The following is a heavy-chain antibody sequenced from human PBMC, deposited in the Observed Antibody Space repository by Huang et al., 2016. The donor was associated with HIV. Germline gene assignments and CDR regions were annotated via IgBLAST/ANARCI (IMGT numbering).Heavy chain of an antibody. V-gene: IGHV4-39*01. J-gene: IGHJ6*03. D-gene: IGHD3-10*01. CDR3: ARHREGPVAYYSGWGSHLNYMDV. CDR1: GGSIRRSDYH. CDR2: IYYKGRT. Sequence: QLLLQESGPGLVKPSEALALTCAVSGGSIRRSDYHWGWIRQPPGKGLAWIGSIYYKGRTHYSPSLKSRVTIAVDTSKNRFFLNLTSMTAADTAVYYCARHREGPVAYYSGWGSHLNYMDVWGRGRTVVVSS.